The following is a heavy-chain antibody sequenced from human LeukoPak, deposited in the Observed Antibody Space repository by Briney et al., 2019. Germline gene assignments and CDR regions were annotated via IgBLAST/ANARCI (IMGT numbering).Heavy chain of an antibody. D-gene: IGHD2-21*02. Sequence: SETLSLACTISGASISTSSNYWGWLRQPPGKGLEWTGSIYYQGRTYLNPSLRSRVTMSIDTSKSQVSLKLTSVSAADTAVYYCARHALVTAISTYNWLDPWGQGTLVTVSS. CDR1: GASISTSSNY. V-gene: IGHV4-39*01. J-gene: IGHJ5*02. CDR2: IYYQGRT. CDR3: ARHALVTAISTYNWLDP.